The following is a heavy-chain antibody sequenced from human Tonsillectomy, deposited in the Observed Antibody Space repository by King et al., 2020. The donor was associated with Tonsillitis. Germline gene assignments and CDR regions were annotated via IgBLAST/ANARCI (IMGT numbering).Heavy chain of an antibody. CDR1: GGTFSSYA. D-gene: IGHD1/OR15-1a*01. J-gene: IGHJ6*02. CDR2: IIPILGIA. V-gene: IGHV1-69*04. CDR3: AREEQDLRRPPYYYYGMDV. Sequence: QLVQSGAEVKKPGSSVKVSCKASGGTFSSYAISWVRQAPGQGLEWMGRIIPILGIANYAQKFQGRVTITADKSTSTAYMELSSLRSEDTAVYYCAREEQDLRRPPYYYYGMDVWGQGTTVTVSS.